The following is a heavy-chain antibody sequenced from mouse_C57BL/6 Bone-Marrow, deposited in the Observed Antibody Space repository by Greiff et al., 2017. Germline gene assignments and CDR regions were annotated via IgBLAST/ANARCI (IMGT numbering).Heavy chain of an antibody. Sequence: VLLVESGPGLVQPSQSLSITCTVSGFSLTSSGVHWVRPSPGKGLEWLGVIWRGGSTDSNAAFMSRLSITKDNSKSQVFVKMNSLQADDAAIYCCAIHYYGSSYDYAMDYWGQGTSVTVSA. V-gene: IGHV2-5*01. CDR1: GFSLTSSG. CDR2: IWRGGST. CDR3: AIHYYGSSYDYAMDY. D-gene: IGHD1-1*01. J-gene: IGHJ4*01.